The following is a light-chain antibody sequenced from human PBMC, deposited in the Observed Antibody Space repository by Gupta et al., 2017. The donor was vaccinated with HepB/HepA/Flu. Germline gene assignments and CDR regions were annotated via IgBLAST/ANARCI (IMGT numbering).Light chain of an antibody. CDR1: QSISSGY. Sequence: ENVLTQSPGTLSVSPGERATLSCRSSQSISSGYIAWYQQKPGQAPRLLISGASRRATGIPDRFSGSGSGTDFTLTISRLEAEDSAVYYCQHYGSRPPCIFGQGTKLEIK. J-gene: IGKJ2*02. V-gene: IGKV3-20*01. CDR2: GAS. CDR3: QHYGSRPPCI.